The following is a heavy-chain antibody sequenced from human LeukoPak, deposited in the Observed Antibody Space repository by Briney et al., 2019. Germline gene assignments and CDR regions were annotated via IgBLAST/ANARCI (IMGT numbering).Heavy chain of an antibody. J-gene: IGHJ4*01. CDR3: SRGREYISNWNPFDF. D-gene: IGHD6-13*01. CDR2: INGHGNTT. CDR1: GFTLSNYW. V-gene: IGHV3-74*01. Sequence: PGGSLRLSCAASGFTLSNYWMHWVRQVPGKGLVWVSSINGHGNTTKYAHSVRGRFTISRDNAKNTLFLQMYSLRADDTAVYFCSRGREYISNWNPFDFWGHGTLVTVSS.